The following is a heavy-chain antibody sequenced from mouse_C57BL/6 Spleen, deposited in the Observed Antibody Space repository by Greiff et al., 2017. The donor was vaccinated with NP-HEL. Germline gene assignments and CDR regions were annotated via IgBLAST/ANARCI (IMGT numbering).Heavy chain of an antibody. J-gene: IGHJ4*01. Sequence: VQLQQPGAELVRPGTSVKLSCKASGYTFTSYWMHWVKQRPGQGLEWIGVIDPSDSYTNYNQKFKGKATLTVDTSSSTAYMQLSSLTSEDSAVHFCARTGDYAMDDWGQGTSVTGSS. V-gene: IGHV1-59*01. CDR1: GYTFTSYW. CDR2: IDPSDSYT. D-gene: IGHD4-1*01. CDR3: ARTGDYAMDD.